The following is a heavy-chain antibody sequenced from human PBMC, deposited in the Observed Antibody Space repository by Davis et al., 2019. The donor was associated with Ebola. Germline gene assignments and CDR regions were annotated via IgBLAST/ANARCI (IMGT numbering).Heavy chain of an antibody. CDR3: AKNTSSWGYDS. D-gene: IGHD2-2*01. J-gene: IGHJ4*02. CDR1: GGSISSHY. CDR2: VYYTWGA. Sequence: PGGSLRLSCTVSGGSISSHYWNWIRQPPGKGLEWIGNVYYTWGATYNPSLKSRVTISVDTSTKQFSLKMNSVTAADTAVYYCAKNTSSWGYDSWGQGTLVTVSS. V-gene: IGHV4-59*11.